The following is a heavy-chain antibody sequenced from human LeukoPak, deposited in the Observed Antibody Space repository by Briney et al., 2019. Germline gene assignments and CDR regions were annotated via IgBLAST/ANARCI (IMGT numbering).Heavy chain of an antibody. J-gene: IGHJ4*02. CDR2: IYSGGST. Sequence: GGSLRLSCAVSGFTVNSNYMSWVRQAPGKGLEWVSVIYSGGSTYYADSVKGRFTISRDNSKNTLYLQMNSLRAEDTAVYYCARDCCGSYRWYDYWGQGTLVTVSS. V-gene: IGHV3-66*01. D-gene: IGHD3-16*02. CDR1: GFTVNSNY. CDR3: ARDCCGSYRWYDY.